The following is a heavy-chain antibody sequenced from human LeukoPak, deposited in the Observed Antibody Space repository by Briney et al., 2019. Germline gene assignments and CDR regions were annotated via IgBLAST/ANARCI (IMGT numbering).Heavy chain of an antibody. CDR2: INHSGST. V-gene: IGHV4-34*01. CDR3: ARRIAVAGGYFDH. D-gene: IGHD6-19*01. Sequence: SETLSLTCAVYGGSFSGYYWSWIRQPPGKGLEWIGEINHSGSTNYNPSLKSRVTISVDTSKNQFSLKLSSVTAADTAVYYCARRIAVAGGYFDHWGQGSLVTVSS. CDR1: GGSFSGYY. J-gene: IGHJ4*02.